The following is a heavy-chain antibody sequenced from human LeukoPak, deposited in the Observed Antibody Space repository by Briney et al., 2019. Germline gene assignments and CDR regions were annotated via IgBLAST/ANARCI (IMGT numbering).Heavy chain of an antibody. Sequence: GGSLRLSCVGSGFTLSSYAMSWVRQAPGQGLEWVSAISGSGDTTYYADSVKGRFTISRDSSRNTLYLHMNSLRAEDTAVYYCAKDRVIATGIGEFDYWGQGTLVTVSS. CDR3: AKDRVIATGIGEFDY. CDR1: GFTLSSYA. V-gene: IGHV3-23*01. J-gene: IGHJ4*02. D-gene: IGHD6-13*01. CDR2: ISGSGDTT.